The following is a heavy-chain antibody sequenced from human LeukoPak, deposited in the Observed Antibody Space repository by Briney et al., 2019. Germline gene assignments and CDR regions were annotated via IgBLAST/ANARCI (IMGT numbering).Heavy chain of an antibody. CDR1: GFTFSSYS. Sequence: GGSLRLSCAASGFTFSSYSMNWVRQAPGKGLEWVSSISSSGSTIYYADSVKGRFTISRDNAKNSLYLQMNSLRAEDTAVYYCARDAYDSQTVLLWGQGTLVTVSS. CDR2: ISSSGSTI. J-gene: IGHJ4*02. V-gene: IGHV3-48*04. CDR3: ARDAYDSQTVLL. D-gene: IGHD3-22*01.